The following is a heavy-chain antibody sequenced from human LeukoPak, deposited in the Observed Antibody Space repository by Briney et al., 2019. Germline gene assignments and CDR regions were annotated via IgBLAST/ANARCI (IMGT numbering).Heavy chain of an antibody. D-gene: IGHD2-21*01. CDR3: ARGSVVIARLGEDAFVI. CDR2: ISAYNGNT. V-gene: IGHV1-18*01. J-gene: IGHJ3*02. CDR1: GYTFTSYG. Sequence: ASVKVSCKASGYTFTSYGISWVRQAPGQGLEWMGWISAYNGNTNYAQKLQGRVTMTTDTSTSTAYMELRSLRSDDTAVYYCARGSVVIARLGEDAFVIWGQGTMVTVSS.